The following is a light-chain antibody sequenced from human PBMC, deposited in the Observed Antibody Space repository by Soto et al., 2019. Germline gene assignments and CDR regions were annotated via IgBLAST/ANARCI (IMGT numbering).Light chain of an antibody. CDR2: GAA. CDR1: HSTSSN. J-gene: IGKJ4*01. CDR3: QMYNNWLAT. V-gene: IGKV3-15*01. Sequence: EIVMTHSPATLSVSTGERSTLSCRANHSTSSNLAWYQQKPGQAPRLLIYGAATRATGIPARFSGSGSGTDFTLTISGLQSEDFAVYYCQMYNNWLATFGGGTKVDIK.